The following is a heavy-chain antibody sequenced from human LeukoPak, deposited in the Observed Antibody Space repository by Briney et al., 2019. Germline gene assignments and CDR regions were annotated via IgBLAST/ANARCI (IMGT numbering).Heavy chain of an antibody. Sequence: SETLSLTCAVYGGSFRGYYWSWIRQPPGKGLEWIGEINHSGSTNYNPSLKSRVTISVDTSKNQFSLKLSSVTAADTAVYYCARTPRAPRFDFWGQGTLVTVSS. CDR2: INHSGST. V-gene: IGHV4-34*01. CDR3: ARTPRAPRFDF. J-gene: IGHJ4*02. CDR1: GGSFRGYY.